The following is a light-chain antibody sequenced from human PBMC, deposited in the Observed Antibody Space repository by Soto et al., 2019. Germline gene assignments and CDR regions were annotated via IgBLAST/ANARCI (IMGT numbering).Light chain of an antibody. CDR3: QQLNSYPIT. CDR1: QGISSY. Sequence: DIQLTQSPSFLSASVGDRVTITCRASQGISSYLAWCQQKPGRAPKLLIYAASILQSGVPSRFSGSGSGAEFTLTISSLQPEDFATYYCQQLNSYPITFGQGTRLEIK. V-gene: IGKV1-9*01. J-gene: IGKJ5*01. CDR2: AAS.